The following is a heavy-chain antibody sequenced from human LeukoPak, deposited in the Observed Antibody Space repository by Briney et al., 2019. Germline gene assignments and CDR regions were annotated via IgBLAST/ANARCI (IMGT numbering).Heavy chain of an antibody. CDR2: IYYTGST. CDR1: GGSISSSSYY. Sequence: PSETLSLTCSVSGGSISSSSYYWGWIRQPPGKGLEWIGSIYYTGSTYYNPSLKSRVTISVDTSKNQFSLKLSSVTAADTAVYYCARDPTTVVTRMGAFDIWGQGTMVTFSS. D-gene: IGHD4-23*01. CDR3: ARDPTTVVTRMGAFDI. J-gene: IGHJ3*02. V-gene: IGHV4-39*07.